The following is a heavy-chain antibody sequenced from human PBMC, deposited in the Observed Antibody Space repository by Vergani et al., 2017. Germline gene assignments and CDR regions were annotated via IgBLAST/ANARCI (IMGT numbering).Heavy chain of an antibody. V-gene: IGHV4-39*01. J-gene: IGHJ4*02. CDR2: IYHSGGA. Sequence: QLHLQESGPGLVKPSETLSLTCTVSGSSITSSSYYWGWIRQPPGKGLEWIGNIYHSGGAYYNPSLKGRVTISVDTSKNQFSLEVTSVTAADTAVYYCARGRGSSGYYGYWGQGTLVTVSS. CDR3: ARGRGSSGYYGY. CDR1: GSSITSSSYY. D-gene: IGHD3-22*01.